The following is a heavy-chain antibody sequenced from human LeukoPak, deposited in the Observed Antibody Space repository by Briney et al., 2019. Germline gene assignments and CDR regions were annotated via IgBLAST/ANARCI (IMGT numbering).Heavy chain of an antibody. D-gene: IGHD4-17*01. CDR1: GGSFRGYY. V-gene: IGHV4-34*01. CDR2: INHSGST. CDR3: ARWPTYARINWFDP. J-gene: IGHJ5*02. Sequence: SETLSLTCAVYGGSFRGYYWSWIRQPPGKGLEWIGEINHSGSTNYNPSLKSRVTISVDTSKNQFSLKLSSVTAADTAVYYCARWPTYARINWFDPWGQGTLVTVSS.